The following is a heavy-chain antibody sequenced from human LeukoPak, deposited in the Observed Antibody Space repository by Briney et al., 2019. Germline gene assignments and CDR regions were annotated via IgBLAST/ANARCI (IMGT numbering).Heavy chain of an antibody. CDR1: GYSFTNYW. Sequence: GESLKISCKGSGYSFTNYWIGWVRQMPGKGLEWMGWVSTYNGNTNYAQKLQGRVTMTTDTSTSTAYMELRSLRSDDTAVYYCAKDGAYGILTGYCDYWGQGTLVTVSS. J-gene: IGHJ4*02. V-gene: IGHV1-18*04. D-gene: IGHD3-9*01. CDR2: VSTYNGNT. CDR3: AKDGAYGILTGYCDY.